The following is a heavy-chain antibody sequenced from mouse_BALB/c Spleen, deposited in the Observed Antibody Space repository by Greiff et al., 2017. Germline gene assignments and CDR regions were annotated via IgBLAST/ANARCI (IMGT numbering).Heavy chain of an antibody. CDR1: GFTFSSYT. CDR2: ISNGGGST. CDR3: ARKSSQYYFDY. D-gene: IGHD1-1*01. J-gene: IGHJ2*01. Sequence: EVPLVESGGGLVQPGGSLKLSCAASGFTFSSYTMSWVRQTPEKRLEWVAYISNGGGSTYYPDTVKGRFTISRDNAKNTLYLQMSSLKSEDTAMYYCARKSSQYYFDYWGQGTTLTVSS. V-gene: IGHV5-12-2*01.